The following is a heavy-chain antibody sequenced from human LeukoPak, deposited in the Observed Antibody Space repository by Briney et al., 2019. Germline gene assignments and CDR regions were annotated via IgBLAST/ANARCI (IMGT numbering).Heavy chain of an antibody. CDR1: GFTFSSYG. CDR3: AKDGGALIVVVSAAIWADY. V-gene: IGHV3-33*06. Sequence: PGRSLRLSCAASGFTFSSYGMHWVRQAPGKGLEWVAVIWYDGSNKYYADSVKGRFTISRDNSKNTLYLQMTSLRAEDTAVYYCAKDGGALIVVVSAAIWADYWGQGTLVTVSS. D-gene: IGHD2-2*01. J-gene: IGHJ4*02. CDR2: IWYDGSNK.